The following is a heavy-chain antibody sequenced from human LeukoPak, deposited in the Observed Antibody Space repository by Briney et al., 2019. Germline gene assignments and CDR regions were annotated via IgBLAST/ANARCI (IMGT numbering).Heavy chain of an antibody. CDR3: SGIFGQWLEV. J-gene: IGHJ4*02. Sequence: SETLSLTCAVYGGSFSGYYWTWIRQPPGKSLEWIGEINHRGYTHYNPSLKSRVTISIDTSKNQFSRNLNSVTAADTAVYYCSGIFGQWLEVWGQGTLVTVSS. D-gene: IGHD6-19*01. CDR1: GGSFSGYY. V-gene: IGHV4-34*01. CDR2: INHRGYT.